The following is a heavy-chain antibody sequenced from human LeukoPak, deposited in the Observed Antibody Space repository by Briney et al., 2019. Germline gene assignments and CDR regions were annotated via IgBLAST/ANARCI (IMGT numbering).Heavy chain of an antibody. CDR3: VIDPNWGTHS. V-gene: IGHV3-48*01. J-gene: IGHJ4*02. D-gene: IGHD7-27*01. Sequence: GGSLRLSCTASGFTFSAYGMNWVRQAPGKGLEWGSYISDSSSHIYYAGSVRGRFTISRDNFKNALYLQMNSLRVEDTAVYYCVIDPNWGTHSWGQGVLVTVSS. CDR1: GFTFSAYG. CDR2: ISDSSSHI.